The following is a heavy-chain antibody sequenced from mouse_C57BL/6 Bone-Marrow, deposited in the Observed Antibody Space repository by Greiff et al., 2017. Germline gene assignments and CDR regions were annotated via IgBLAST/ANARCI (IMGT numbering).Heavy chain of an antibody. J-gene: IGHJ4*01. CDR1: GFTFSSYA. Sequence: DVHLVESGGGLVKPGGSLKLSCAASGFTFSSYAMSWVRQTPEKRLEWVATISDGGSYSYYPDNVKGRFTISRDNAKNNLYLQMSHLKSVDTAMYYCARGYAMDYWGQGTSVTVSS. CDR3: ARGYAMDY. V-gene: IGHV5-4*01. CDR2: ISDGGSYS.